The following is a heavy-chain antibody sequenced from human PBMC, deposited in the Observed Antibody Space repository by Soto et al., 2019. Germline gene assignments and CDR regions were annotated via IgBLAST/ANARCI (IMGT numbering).Heavy chain of an antibody. D-gene: IGHD2-21*01. CDR2: NYYSGIT. V-gene: IGHV4-31*03. Sequence: SETLSLTCTVSGGSISSGGYYWTWIRQHPGKGLEWIGYNYYSGITYYNPSLKSRVTISLDTSKNQFSLKLSSVTAADTAVYNCARGNVVAIDYWGQGTLVTVSS. CDR1: GGSISSGGYY. CDR3: ARGNVVAIDY. J-gene: IGHJ4*02.